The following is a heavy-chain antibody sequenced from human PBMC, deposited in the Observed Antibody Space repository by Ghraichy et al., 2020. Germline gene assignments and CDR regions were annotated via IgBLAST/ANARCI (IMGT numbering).Heavy chain of an antibody. CDR2: MYYRGST. V-gene: IGHV4-31*03. CDR1: GGSMTRVGYY. D-gene: IGHD3-10*01. Sequence: LSLTCTVSGGSMTRVGYYWTWIRQFPGKGLEWIGYMYYRGSTYYNPSLKSRVSISGDTSQNQFSLKLTSVTAAYTAVYYCATSGADHYHGMDVWGQGTTVTVSS. J-gene: IGHJ6*02. CDR3: ATSGADHYHGMDV.